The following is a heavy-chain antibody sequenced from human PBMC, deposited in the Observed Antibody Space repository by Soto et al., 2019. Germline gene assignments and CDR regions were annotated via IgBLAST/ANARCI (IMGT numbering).Heavy chain of an antibody. V-gene: IGHV3-23*01. CDR2: IRGSAFSGST. J-gene: IGHJ6*02. CDR1: GFTFSDHA. Sequence: EVQLLESGGGLVQPGGSLRLSCAASGFTFSDHAMSWVRQAPGKGLEWVSAIRGSAFSGSTHYADSVKGRFTISRDNSMKSLFLQMNSLRAEDTALYFCRQSCSSRRDFAYRMDVWGQGTTVTVSS. CDR3: RQSCSSRRDFAYRMDV. D-gene: IGHD6-6*01.